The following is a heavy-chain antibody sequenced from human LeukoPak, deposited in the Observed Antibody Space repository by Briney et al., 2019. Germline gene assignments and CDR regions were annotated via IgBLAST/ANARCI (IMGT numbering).Heavy chain of an antibody. CDR2: IYSGGST. Sequence: GGSLRLSCAASGFTVSSNYMSWVRRAPGKGLEWVSVIYSGGSTYYADSVKGRFTISRDNSKNTLYLQMNSLRAEDTAVYYCARGGDFWSGYYTDDYWGQGTLVTVSS. J-gene: IGHJ4*02. D-gene: IGHD3-3*01. CDR3: ARGGDFWSGYYTDDY. CDR1: GFTVSSNY. V-gene: IGHV3-53*01.